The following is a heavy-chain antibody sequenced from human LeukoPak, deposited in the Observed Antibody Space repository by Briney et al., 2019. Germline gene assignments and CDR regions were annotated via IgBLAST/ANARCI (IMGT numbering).Heavy chain of an antibody. CDR1: GGSISSSSYY. CDR3: GKDSALGGATGGGYYFDY. D-gene: IGHD1-26*01. V-gene: IGHV4-39*07. J-gene: IGHJ4*02. Sequence: SETLSLTCTVSGGSISSSSYYWGWIRQPPGKGLEWIGSIYYSGSTYYNPSLKSRVTISVDTSKNQFSLKLSSVTAADTGGYYWGKDSALGGATGGGYYFDYWGQGTLVTVSS. CDR2: IYYSGST.